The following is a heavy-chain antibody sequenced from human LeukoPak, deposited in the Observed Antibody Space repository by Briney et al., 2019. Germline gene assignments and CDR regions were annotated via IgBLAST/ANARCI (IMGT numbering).Heavy chain of an antibody. CDR2: INSDGSST. D-gene: IGHD1-26*01. V-gene: IGHV3-74*01. J-gene: IGHJ6*02. CDR1: GFTFSSYW. Sequence: GGSLRLSCAASGFTFSSYWMHWVRQAPGKGLVWVSRINSDGSSTSYADSVKGRFTISRDNAKNTLYLQMNSLRAEDTAVYYCASQLYNSGSYWGSYYYYGMDVWGQGTTVTVSS. CDR3: ASQLYNSGSYWGSYYYYGMDV.